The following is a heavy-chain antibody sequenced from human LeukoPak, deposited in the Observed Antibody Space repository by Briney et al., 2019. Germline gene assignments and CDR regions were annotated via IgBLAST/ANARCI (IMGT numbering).Heavy chain of an antibody. CDR3: ATSYDILTGYPWAFDI. Sequence: ASVKVSCKASGYTFTSYGISWVRQAPGQGLEWMGWISAYNGNTNYAQKLQGRVTMTTDTSTSTAYMELRSLRSDDTAVYYCATSYDILTGYPWAFDIWGQGTMVTVSS. D-gene: IGHD3-9*01. CDR2: ISAYNGNT. CDR1: GYTFTSYG. V-gene: IGHV1-18*01. J-gene: IGHJ3*02.